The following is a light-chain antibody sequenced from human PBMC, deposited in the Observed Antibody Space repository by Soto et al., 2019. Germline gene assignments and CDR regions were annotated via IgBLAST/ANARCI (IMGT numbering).Light chain of an antibody. J-gene: IGLJ1*01. V-gene: IGLV1-47*01. CDR1: GSTIGRN. Sequence: QSVLTQAPSASGTPGQRANVCCCGSGSTIGRNQPLPGTAPKLLIYTDNQRPSGVPDRVSGSKSGTAGSLAISGRRSEDGAGYYCCSYTSSGTLYVFGTGTKLTVL. CDR2: TDN. CDR3: CSYTSSGTLYV.